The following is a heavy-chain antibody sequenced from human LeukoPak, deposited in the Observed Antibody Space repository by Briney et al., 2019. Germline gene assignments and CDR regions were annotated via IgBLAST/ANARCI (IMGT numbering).Heavy chain of an antibody. D-gene: IGHD3-10*01. Sequence: GSLRLSCAASGFTFSSYAMSWVRQAPGKGLEWVSAISGSGGSTYYADSVKGRLTISRDNSKNTLYLQMNSLRAEDTAVYYCAKDPYGSGSLVTYFDYWGQGTLVTVSS. CDR3: AKDPYGSGSLVTYFDY. CDR1: GFTFSSYA. J-gene: IGHJ4*02. CDR2: ISGSGGST. V-gene: IGHV3-23*01.